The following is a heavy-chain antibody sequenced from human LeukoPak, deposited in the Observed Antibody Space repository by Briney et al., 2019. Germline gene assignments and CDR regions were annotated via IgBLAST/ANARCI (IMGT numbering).Heavy chain of an antibody. D-gene: IGHD6-13*01. J-gene: IGHJ4*02. CDR2: IYTSGST. CDR3: ASQGAAAGIIED. CDR1: GGSISSYY. Sequence: KPSETLSLTCTVSGGSISSYYWSWIRQPAGKGLEWIGRIYTSGSTNYNPSLKSRVTISVDTSKNQFSLRLNSVTAADRAVYYCASQGAAAGIIEDWGQGTLVTVSS. V-gene: IGHV4-4*07.